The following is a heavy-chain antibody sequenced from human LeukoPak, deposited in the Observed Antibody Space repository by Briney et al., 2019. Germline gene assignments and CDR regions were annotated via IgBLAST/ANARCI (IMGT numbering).Heavy chain of an antibody. D-gene: IGHD2-2*01. CDR3: ARGLGYCSSTSCYALHFDY. Sequence: SETLSLTCAVYGGSFSGYYWSWIRQPPGKGLEWIGEINHSGSTNYNPSLRNRVTISVDTSKNQFSLKLSSVTAADTAVYYCARGLGYCSSTSCYALHFDYWGQGTLVTVSS. CDR1: GGSFSGYY. J-gene: IGHJ4*02. CDR2: INHSGST. V-gene: IGHV4-34*01.